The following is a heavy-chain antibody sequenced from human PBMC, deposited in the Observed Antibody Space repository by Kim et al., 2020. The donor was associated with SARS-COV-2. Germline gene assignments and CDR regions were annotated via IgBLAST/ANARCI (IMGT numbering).Heavy chain of an antibody. V-gene: IGHV4-34*01. D-gene: IGHD5-12*01. Sequence: SETLSLTCAVYGGSFSGYYWSWIRQPPGKGLEWIGEINHSGSTNYNPSLKSRVTISVDTSKNQFSLKLSSVTAADTAVYYCARLSVLVYSGYDWSDYWGQGTLVTVSS. CDR3: ARLSVLVYSGYDWSDY. CDR2: INHSGST. CDR1: GGSFSGYY. J-gene: IGHJ4*02.